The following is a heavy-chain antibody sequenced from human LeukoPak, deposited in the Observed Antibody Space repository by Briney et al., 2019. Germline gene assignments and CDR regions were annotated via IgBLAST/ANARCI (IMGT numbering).Heavy chain of an antibody. CDR3: SSLEVSSSWRY. CDR1: GGSFSGYY. CDR2: IDHSGST. J-gene: IGHJ4*02. D-gene: IGHD6-13*01. V-gene: IGHV4-34*01. Sequence: SETLSLTCAVYGGSFSGYYWSWIRQPPGKGLEWIGEIDHSGSTNYNPSLKSRVTISVDTSKNQFSLKLTSVTAADTAVYYCSSLEVSSSWRYWGQGTLVTVSS.